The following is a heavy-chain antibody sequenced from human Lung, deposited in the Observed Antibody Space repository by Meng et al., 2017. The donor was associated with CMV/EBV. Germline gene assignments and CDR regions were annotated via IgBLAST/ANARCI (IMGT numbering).Heavy chain of an antibody. Sequence: SETLSLXCTVSGASISSNYWSWSRRPPGKGLEYIGSISYTGYIEYNPSLKGRVTISLDTSKNHFSLKLTAVTAADTAMYYCAGPDDMGSSPHDPFDMWGQRTMVTVSS. V-gene: IGHV4-59*01. CDR3: AGPDDMGSSPHDPFDM. D-gene: IGHD1-1*01. CDR1: GASISSNY. CDR2: ISYTGYI. J-gene: IGHJ3*02.